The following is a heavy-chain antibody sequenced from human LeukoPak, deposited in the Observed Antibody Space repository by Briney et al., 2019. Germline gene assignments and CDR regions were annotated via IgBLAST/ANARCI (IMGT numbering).Heavy chain of an antibody. CDR3: ARQLWSPYYFDY. J-gene: IGHJ4*02. CDR2: IYYSGST. Sequence: SETLSLTCTVSGGSISSYYWSWIRQPPGKGLEWIGYIYYSGSTNYNPSLKSRVTISVDTSKNQFSLKLSSVTAADTAVYYCARQLWSPYYFDYWGQGTLVTVSS. D-gene: IGHD5-18*01. CDR1: GGSISSYY. V-gene: IGHV4-59*08.